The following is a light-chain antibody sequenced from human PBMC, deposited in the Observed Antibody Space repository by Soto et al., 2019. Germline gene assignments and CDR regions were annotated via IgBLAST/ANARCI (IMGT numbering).Light chain of an antibody. CDR2: SNN. CDR3: NSYAGSNIYV. V-gene: IGLV1-47*02. J-gene: IGLJ1*01. CDR1: SSNIGSNY. Sequence: QSVLTQPPSASGTPGQRVTISCSGSSSNIGSNYVYWYQQLPGTAPKLLIYSNNQRPSGVPDRFSGSKSGTSASLAISGLRSEDEADYYCNSYAGSNIYVFGTGTKLTVL.